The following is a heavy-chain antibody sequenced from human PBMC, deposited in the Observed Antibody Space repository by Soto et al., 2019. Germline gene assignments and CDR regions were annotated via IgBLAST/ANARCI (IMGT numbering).Heavy chain of an antibody. V-gene: IGHV3-48*02. D-gene: IGHD6-13*01. Sequence: GGSLRLSCAASGFTFSIYSMNWVRQAPGKGLEWVSYISTTSTTIYYADSVKGRFTISRDNAKNSLYLQMNSLRDGDTAVYYCAKDSAASRCSPFDIWGQGTMVTVSS. J-gene: IGHJ3*02. CDR2: ISTTSTTI. CDR3: AKDSAASRCSPFDI. CDR1: GFTFSIYS.